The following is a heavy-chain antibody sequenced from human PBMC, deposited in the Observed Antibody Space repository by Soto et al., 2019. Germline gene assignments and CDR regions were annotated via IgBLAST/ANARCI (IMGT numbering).Heavy chain of an antibody. V-gene: IGHV3-49*03. CDR1: GFTFGDYA. CDR3: NRDMGGIGYSSRWYRTYYYYYRLDV. J-gene: IGHJ6*02. Sequence: SLRLSCTASGFTFGDYAMSWFRQAPGKGLEWVGFIRSKAYGGTTEYAASVKGRFTISRDDSKSIAYLQMNSLKTEDTAVYYCNRDMGGIGYSSRWYRTYYYYYRLDVWGQGNTVTVSS. D-gene: IGHD6-13*01. CDR2: IRSKAYGGTT.